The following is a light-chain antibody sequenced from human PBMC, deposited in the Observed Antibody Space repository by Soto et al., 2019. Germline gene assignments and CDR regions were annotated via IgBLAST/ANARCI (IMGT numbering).Light chain of an antibody. CDR3: QQYGSSPWT. CDR2: GAS. J-gene: IGKJ1*01. V-gene: IGKV3-20*01. CDR1: QSVSSSY. Sequence: EIVLTQSPGTISLSPGERATLSCRASQSVSSSYLAWYQQTPGQAPRLLIYGASSRATGIPDRFSGSGSGSDFALTMSRLEPDDFAVYYCQQYGSSPWTFGQGTKVDIK.